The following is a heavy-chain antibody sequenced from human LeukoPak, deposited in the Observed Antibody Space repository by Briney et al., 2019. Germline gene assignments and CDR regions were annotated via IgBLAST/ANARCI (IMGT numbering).Heavy chain of an antibody. CDR1: GFTFSSYA. CDR3: ARASMVRGADDYYYYMDV. V-gene: IGHV3-23*01. D-gene: IGHD3-10*01. CDR2: ISGSGGST. Sequence: PGGSLRLSCAASGFTFSSYAMSWVRQAPGKGLEWVSAISGSGGSTYYADSVKGRFTISRDNSKNTLDLQMNSLRAEDTAVYYCARASMVRGADDYYYYMDVWGKGTTVTVSS. J-gene: IGHJ6*03.